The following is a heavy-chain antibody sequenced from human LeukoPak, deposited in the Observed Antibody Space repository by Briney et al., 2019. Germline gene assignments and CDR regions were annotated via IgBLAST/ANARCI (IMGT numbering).Heavy chain of an antibody. CDR1: GYTFTSYY. CDR3: ARQYYHDSSAYYFAPDY. J-gene: IGHJ4*02. D-gene: IGHD3-22*01. Sequence: ASVKVSCKASGYTFTSYYMHWVRQAPGQGLEWMGIINPSGGSTSYAQKFQGRVTMTRDTSTSTVYMELSSLRSENTAVYYCARQYYHDSSAYYFAPDYWGQGTLVTVSS. V-gene: IGHV1-46*01. CDR2: INPSGGST.